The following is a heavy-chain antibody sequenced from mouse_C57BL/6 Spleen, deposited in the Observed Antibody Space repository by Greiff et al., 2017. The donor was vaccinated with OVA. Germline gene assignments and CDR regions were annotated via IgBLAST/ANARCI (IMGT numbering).Heavy chain of an antibody. D-gene: IGHD2-4*01. CDR3: ARRGDYAWFAY. CDR1: GYAFSSYW. CDR2: LYPGDGDT. V-gene: IGHV1-80*01. Sequence: VKLMESGAELVKPGASVKISCKASGYAFSSYWMNWVKQRPGKGLEWIGQLYPGDGDTNYNGKFKGKATLTADKSSSTAYMQRSSLTSEDSAVYFCARRGDYAWFAYWGQGTLVTVSA. J-gene: IGHJ3*01.